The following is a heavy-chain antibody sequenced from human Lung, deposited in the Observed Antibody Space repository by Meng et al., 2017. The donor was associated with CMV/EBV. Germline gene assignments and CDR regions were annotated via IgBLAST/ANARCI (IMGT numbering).Heavy chain of an antibody. CDR3: LRRSGGSV. CDR1: GDSITNHNW. D-gene: IGHD3-10*01. CDR2: IPHRGSS. J-gene: IGHJ1*01. V-gene: IGHV4-4*02. Sequence: QVQLRESRPARGKPSGTLSLTCAVSGDSITNHNWWAWVRQPPGKGLEWIGEIPHRGSSAYNPSLKSRVSMSIDKSKNQFSLKLTSVTAADTAVYHCLRRSGGSVWGQGTLVTVSS.